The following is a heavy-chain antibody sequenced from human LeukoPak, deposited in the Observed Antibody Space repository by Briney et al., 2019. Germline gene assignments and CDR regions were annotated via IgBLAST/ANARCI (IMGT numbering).Heavy chain of an antibody. CDR3: AKGSSMGPISFYLDY. CDR2: INTGDGDT. J-gene: IGHJ4*02. Sequence: ASVKSSCKASGYTFTTCAIHWVRQAPGQRLEWMGLINTGDGDTIYSQKFQGRVTITRDTSANTVYLELDSLTSEDTAVYYCAKGSSMGPISFYLDYWGQGTLVTVSS. V-gene: IGHV1-3*04. CDR1: GYTFTTCA. D-gene: IGHD5-24*01.